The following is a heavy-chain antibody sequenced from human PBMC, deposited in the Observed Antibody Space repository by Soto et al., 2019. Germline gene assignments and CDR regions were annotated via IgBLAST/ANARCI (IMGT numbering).Heavy chain of an antibody. CDR1: GFTFTSYG. CDR2: IGAYNGNT. CDR3: ARDHDWTFEY. D-gene: IGHD3-9*01. Sequence: GASVKVSCKASGFTFTSYGFSWVRQAPGQGLEWMGWIGAYNGNTNYAQKFQGRVTVTTDTSTNTAYMELRSLRSDDTDVYYCARDHDWTFEYWGQGTLVTVSS. J-gene: IGHJ4*02. V-gene: IGHV1-18*04.